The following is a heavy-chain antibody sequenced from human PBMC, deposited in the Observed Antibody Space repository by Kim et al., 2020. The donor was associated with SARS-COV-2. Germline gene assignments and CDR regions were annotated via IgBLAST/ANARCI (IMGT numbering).Heavy chain of an antibody. J-gene: IGHJ4*02. CDR3: ATYGDFWIFNF. V-gene: IGHV4-39*01. CDR1: GGSISGSGYY. Sequence: SETLSLTCTVSGGSISGSGYYWGWIRQPPGKGLEWIGSIYYSGKTYYNPSLMSRATMSADTSKKESYLKLSSVTAADTAVYYCATYGDFWIFNFWGQGTLITVSS. CDR2: IYYSGKT. D-gene: IGHD4-17*01.